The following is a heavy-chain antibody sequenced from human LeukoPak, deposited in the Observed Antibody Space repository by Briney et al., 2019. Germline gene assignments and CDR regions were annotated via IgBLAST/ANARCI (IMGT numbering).Heavy chain of an antibody. Sequence: SETLSLTCTVSGGSISSSSYYWGWIRQPPGKGLVWIGSIYYSGSTYYNPSLKSRVSMSVDTSRSQFSLRLTSVTDEDTAVYYCVRISQSSGGFYYWGQGTLVTVSS. J-gene: IGHJ4*02. D-gene: IGHD2-15*01. CDR2: IYYSGST. CDR1: GGSISSSSYY. V-gene: IGHV4-39*07. CDR3: VRISQSSGGFYY.